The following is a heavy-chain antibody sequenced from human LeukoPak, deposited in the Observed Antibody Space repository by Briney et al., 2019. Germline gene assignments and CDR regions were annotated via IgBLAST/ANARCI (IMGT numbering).Heavy chain of an antibody. J-gene: IGHJ4*02. CDR3: ARRAGVGATVPLDY. D-gene: IGHD1-26*01. V-gene: IGHV5-51*01. Sequence: GESLKISFKGSGYRFTSYWIGWVRPIPGKGLEWMGIIYPGDSDTRYSPSFQGQVTISADKSISTAYLQWSSLKASDTAMYYCARRAGVGATVPLDYWGQGTLVTVSS. CDR2: IYPGDSDT. CDR1: GYRFTSYW.